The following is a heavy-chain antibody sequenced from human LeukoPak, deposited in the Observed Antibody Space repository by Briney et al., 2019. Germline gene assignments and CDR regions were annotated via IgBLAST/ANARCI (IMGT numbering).Heavy chain of an antibody. CDR3: AKAKRVNWNYGGAFDI. Sequence: GGSLRLSCAASGFTFSSYGMHWVRQAPGKGLEWVAFIRYDGSNKYYADSVKGRFTISRDNSKNTLYLQMNSLRAEDTAAYYCAKAKRVNWNYGGAFDIWGQGTMVTVSS. J-gene: IGHJ3*02. V-gene: IGHV3-30*02. D-gene: IGHD1-7*01. CDR2: IRYDGSNK. CDR1: GFTFSSYG.